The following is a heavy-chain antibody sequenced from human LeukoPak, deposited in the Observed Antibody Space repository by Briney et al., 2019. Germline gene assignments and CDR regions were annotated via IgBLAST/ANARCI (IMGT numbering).Heavy chain of an antibody. CDR1: GYTFTSYY. CDR2: INPSGGST. V-gene: IGHV1-46*01. Sequence: WASVKVSCKASGYTFTSYYMHWVRQAPGQGLEWMGIINPSGGSTSYAQKFQGRVTMTRDTSTSTVYMELSSLRSEDTAVYYCARGAIFRVVSNPTDYWGQGTLVTVSS. D-gene: IGHD3-3*01. CDR3: ARGAIFRVVSNPTDY. J-gene: IGHJ4*02.